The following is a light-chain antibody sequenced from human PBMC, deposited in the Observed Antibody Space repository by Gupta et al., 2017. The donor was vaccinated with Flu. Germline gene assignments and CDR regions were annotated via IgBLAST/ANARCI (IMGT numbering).Light chain of an antibody. CDR2: DDR. V-gene: IGLV3-21*02. CDR3: HVWDDSRDPSAV. Sequence: TAIFTCGENNVGGKSVHWYPQKSVQAPVLVVYDDRNRPLGGPARFSGSDSGYTATMTISRVEAGDEDDYFCHVWDDSRDPSAVFGGGTKLTVL. CDR1: NVGGKS. J-gene: IGLJ3*02.